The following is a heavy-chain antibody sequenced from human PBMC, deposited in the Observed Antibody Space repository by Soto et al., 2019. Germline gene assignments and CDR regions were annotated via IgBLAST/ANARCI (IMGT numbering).Heavy chain of an antibody. V-gene: IGHV3-48*02. D-gene: IGHD6-19*01. CDR2: ITSDTKTI. J-gene: IGHJ4*02. CDR3: ASSVEGHFDY. Sequence: EVQLVESGGDLVQRGGSLRLSCVASGFTFSVYSMNWVRQAPGKGLEWFSYITSDTKTIKYADSVKGRFTISRDNAKNSLYLQMNSLRDEDTAVYYCASSVEGHFDYWGQGTVVTVSS. CDR1: GFTFSVYS.